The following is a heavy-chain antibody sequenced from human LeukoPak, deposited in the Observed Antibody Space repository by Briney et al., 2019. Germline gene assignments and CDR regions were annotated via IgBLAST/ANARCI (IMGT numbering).Heavy chain of an antibody. J-gene: IGHJ5*02. CDR1: GYTFTGYY. CDR3: ARVEMVRGPRFDP. CDR2: INPNSGGT. Sequence: ASVKVSCKASGYTFTGYYMHWVRQAPGQGLGWMGWINPNSGGTNYAQKFQGRVTMTRDTSISTAYMELSRLRSDDTAVYYCARVEMVRGPRFDPWGQGTLVTVSS. V-gene: IGHV1-2*02. D-gene: IGHD3-10*01.